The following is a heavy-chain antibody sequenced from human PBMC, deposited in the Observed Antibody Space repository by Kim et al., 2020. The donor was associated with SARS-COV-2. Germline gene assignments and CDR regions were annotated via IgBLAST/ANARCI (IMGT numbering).Heavy chain of an antibody. CDR2: IYYSGST. Sequence: SETLSLTCTVSGGSISSSSYYWGWIRQPPGKGLEWIGSIYYSGSTYYNPSLKSRVTISVDTSKNQFSLKLSSVTAADTAVYYCARGGGPDAFDIWGQGTMVTVSS. CDR1: GGSISSSSYY. V-gene: IGHV4-39*07. J-gene: IGHJ3*02. CDR3: ARGGGPDAFDI. D-gene: IGHD3-16*01.